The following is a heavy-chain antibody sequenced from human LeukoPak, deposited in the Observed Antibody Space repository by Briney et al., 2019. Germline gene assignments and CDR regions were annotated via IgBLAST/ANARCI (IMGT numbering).Heavy chain of an antibody. CDR1: GGSISSSSYY. Sequence: PSETLSLTCTVSGGSISSSSYYWGWIRQPPGKGLEWIVSIYYSGSTYYNPSLKSRVTISVDTTKNQFSLKLSSVTAADTAVYYCARVGIVVVTAIYWYFDLWGRGTLVTVSS. CDR2: IYYSGST. D-gene: IGHD2-21*02. J-gene: IGHJ2*01. V-gene: IGHV4-39*07. CDR3: ARVGIVVVTAIYWYFDL.